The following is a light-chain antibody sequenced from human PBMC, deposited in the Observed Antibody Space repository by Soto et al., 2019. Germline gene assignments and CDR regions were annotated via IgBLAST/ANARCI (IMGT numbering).Light chain of an antibody. CDR3: QQYDNGPT. V-gene: IGKV3-15*01. Sequence: EIVMTQSPATLSVSPGERATLSCRASQSVSANLAWYQQKPGQAPRLLIYGASTMATGIPARFSGSGSGTKFTLTISGLQPEDFAVYYCQQYDNGPTFGPGTKVDIK. J-gene: IGKJ3*01. CDR1: QSVSAN. CDR2: GAS.